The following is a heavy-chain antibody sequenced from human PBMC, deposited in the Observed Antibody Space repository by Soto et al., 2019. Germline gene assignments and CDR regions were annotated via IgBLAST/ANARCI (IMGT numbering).Heavy chain of an antibody. V-gene: IGHV1-69*01. CDR3: ARRYCSGGSCYSWAGLDY. J-gene: IGHJ4*02. Sequence: QVQLVQSGAEVKKPGSSVKVSCTASGGTFSSYAISWVRQAPGQGLEWMGGIIPIFGTANYAQKFQGRVTITADESTSTAYMELSSLITENTAVYYCARRYCSGGSCYSWAGLDYWGQGTLVTVSS. D-gene: IGHD2-15*01. CDR1: GGTFSSYA. CDR2: IIPIFGTA.